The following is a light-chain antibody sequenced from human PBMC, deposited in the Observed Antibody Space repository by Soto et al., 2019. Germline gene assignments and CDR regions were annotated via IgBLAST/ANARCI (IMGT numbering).Light chain of an antibody. J-gene: IGLJ1*01. CDR2: GNN. CDR1: SSNFGAGYD. CDR3: QSYDSSLTGYV. Sequence: QSVLTQPPSVSGAPGQTVTISCTGSSSNFGAGYDVHWYQQLPGTAPKLLIYGNNNRPSGVPDRFSGSKSGTAASLAITGLQAEDEGDYYRQSYDSSLTGYVFGTGTKLTVL. V-gene: IGLV1-40*01.